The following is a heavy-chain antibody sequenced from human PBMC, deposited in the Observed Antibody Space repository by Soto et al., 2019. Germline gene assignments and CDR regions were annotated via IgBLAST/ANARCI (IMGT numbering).Heavy chain of an antibody. CDR2: IDPSDTYT. D-gene: IGHD3-10*01. J-gene: IGHJ3*01. Sequence: ESLKISGNSSGYSFTSYWINWVRQMPGKGLEWMGRIDPSDTYTNYNPSFQGHVTISVDKSIATAYLQWSGLKASDTAMYYCPKLPRTTSDAAFDLWGPETMVPV. CDR1: GYSFTSYW. CDR3: PKLPRTTSDAAFDL. V-gene: IGHV5-10-1*01.